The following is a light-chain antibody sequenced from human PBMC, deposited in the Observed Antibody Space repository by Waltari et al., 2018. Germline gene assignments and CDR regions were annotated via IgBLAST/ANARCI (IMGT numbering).Light chain of an antibody. CDR3: QQYNSYSPWT. V-gene: IGKV1-5*01. CDR1: PTISRW. J-gene: IGKJ1*01. Sequence: DIQLTQSPSTLSASVGDRVTISCRASPTISRWLAWYQQKPGEVPRLLIYDASSLASGVPSTFSGSGSGTEFTLTISSLQPDDFVTYYCQQYNSYSPWTFSQGTTVEIK. CDR2: DAS.